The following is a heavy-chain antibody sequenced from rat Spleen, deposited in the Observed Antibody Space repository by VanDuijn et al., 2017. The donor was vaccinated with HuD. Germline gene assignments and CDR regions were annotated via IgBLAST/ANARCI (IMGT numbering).Heavy chain of an antibody. CDR1: GFTFSDFF. V-gene: IGHV5-29*01. CDR3: TRVGITIAAIWDY. D-gene: IGHD1-2*01. CDR2: ISYDGSST. Sequence: EVQLVESDGGLVQPGRSLKLSCAASGFTFSDFFMAWVRQAPTKGLEWVATISYDGSSTYYRDSVKGRFTISRDNVKNTLYVQMDSMRSEDTATYYCTRVGITIAAIWDYWGQGVMVTVSS. J-gene: IGHJ2*01.